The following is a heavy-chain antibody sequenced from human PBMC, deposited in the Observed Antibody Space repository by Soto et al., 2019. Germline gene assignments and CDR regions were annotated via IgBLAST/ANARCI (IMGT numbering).Heavy chain of an antibody. V-gene: IGHV3-33*08. D-gene: IGHD2-2*01. CDR2: IWYDGSNK. CDR1: GFTFSGYS. J-gene: IGHJ4*02. CDR3: AIDHQYCSSTSCYRLYYFDY. Sequence: PGGSLRLSCAASGFTFSGYSMNWVRQAPGKGLEWVAVIWYDGSNKYYADSVKGRFTISRDNSKNTLYLKMNSLRAEDTAVYYCAIDHQYCSSTSCYRLYYFDYWGQGTLVTVSS.